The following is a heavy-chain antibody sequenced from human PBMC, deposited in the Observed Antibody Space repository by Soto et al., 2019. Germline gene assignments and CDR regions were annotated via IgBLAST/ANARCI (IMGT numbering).Heavy chain of an antibody. D-gene: IGHD6-13*01. CDR1: GGSMSGTTYS. V-gene: IGHV4-30-2*01. J-gene: IGHJ4*02. Sequence: PSETLSLTCAVSGGSMSGTTYSGSWIRQPPGKGLEWIGYIYDSGNTYYNPSLKSQFSISVDRSKNQFSLKLSSVTAADTAVYYCARGQGAAAGHSNFDYWGQGALVTVSS. CDR3: ARGQGAAAGHSNFDY. CDR2: IYDSGNT.